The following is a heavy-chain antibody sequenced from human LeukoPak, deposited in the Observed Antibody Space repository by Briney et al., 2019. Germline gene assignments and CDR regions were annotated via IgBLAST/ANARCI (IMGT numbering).Heavy chain of an antibody. Sequence: GGSLRLSCAASGFTFSSYEMNWVRQAPGKGLEWVSYISSSGSTIYYADSVKGRFTISRDNAKNSLYLQMNSLRAEDTAVYYCAKDQGITMVRGVIITWGQGTMVTVSS. J-gene: IGHJ3*01. CDR2: ISSSGSTI. D-gene: IGHD3-10*01. V-gene: IGHV3-48*03. CDR1: GFTFSSYE. CDR3: AKDQGITMVRGVIIT.